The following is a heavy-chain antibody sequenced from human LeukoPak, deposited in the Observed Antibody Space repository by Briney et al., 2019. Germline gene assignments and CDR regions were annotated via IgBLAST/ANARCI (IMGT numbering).Heavy chain of an antibody. V-gene: IGHV1-69*02. D-gene: IGHD3-16*01. CDR2: IIPILGIA. Sequence: GASVKVSCKASGGTFSSYTISWVRQAPGQGLEWMGRIIPILGIANYAQKFQGRVTITADKSTSTAYMELSSLRSEDTAVYYCARSYDYVWGNHFDYWGQGTLVTVSS. CDR1: GGTFSSYT. CDR3: ARSYDYVWGNHFDY. J-gene: IGHJ4*02.